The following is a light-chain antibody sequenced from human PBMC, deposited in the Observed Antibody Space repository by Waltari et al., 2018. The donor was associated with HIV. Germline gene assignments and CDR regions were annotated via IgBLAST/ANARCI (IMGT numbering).Light chain of an antibody. V-gene: IGKV3-20*01. CDR3: QQFGGSSFT. Sequence: EIVLTQSPGTLSLSPGERATLSCRASQSVSSTYLAWYQQKPGQAPNLLIYGASSRATGIPDRFSGSVSGTDFTLTITRLEPEDFAVYFCQQFGGSSFTFGGGTKVEI. CDR1: QSVSSTY. CDR2: GAS. J-gene: IGKJ4*01.